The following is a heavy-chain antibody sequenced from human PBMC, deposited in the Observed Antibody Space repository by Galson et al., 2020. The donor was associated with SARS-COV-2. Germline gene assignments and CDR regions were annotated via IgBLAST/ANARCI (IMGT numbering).Heavy chain of an antibody. CDR2: IYHPGTT. J-gene: IGHJ4*02. D-gene: IGHD2-2*01. CDR1: GESLTSGNYY. CDR3: ATVGSTSWYYFDL. V-gene: IGHV4-61*01. Sequence: ASETLSLTCSVSGESLTSGNYYWSWMRQSPGKRPEWIGNIYHPGTTKCTPSLASRPTMSVHTAKNQFSLKLRSVTTADTAVYYCATVGSTSWYYFDLWGQGRLVTVSS.